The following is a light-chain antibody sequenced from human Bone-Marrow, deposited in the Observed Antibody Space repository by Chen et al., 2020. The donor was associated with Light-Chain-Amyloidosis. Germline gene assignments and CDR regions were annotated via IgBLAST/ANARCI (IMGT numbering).Light chain of an antibody. CDR1: QSISSY. Sequence: DIQMTQSPSSLSASVGARVTITCRASQSISSYLNWYQQKPGKAPKLLIYAASSLQRGVPSRFTGSGSETDFTLTISSLQSEDFATYYCQQTYSTPITFGQGTRLEI. J-gene: IGKJ5*01. CDR2: AAS. CDR3: QQTYSTPIT. V-gene: IGKV1-39*01.